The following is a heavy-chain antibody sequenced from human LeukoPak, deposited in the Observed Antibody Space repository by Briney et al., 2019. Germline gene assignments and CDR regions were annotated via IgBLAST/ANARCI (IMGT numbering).Heavy chain of an antibody. Sequence: ASVEVSCKASGYTFTGYYIHWVRQAPGQGLEWMGWISPNSGGTNYAQKFQGRVTMTRDTSINTAYMELSRLRSDDTAVYYCARDSGTYSFDYWGQGTLVTVSS. V-gene: IGHV1-2*02. CDR3: ARDSGTYSFDY. J-gene: IGHJ4*02. CDR1: GYTFTGYY. CDR2: ISPNSGGT. D-gene: IGHD1-26*01.